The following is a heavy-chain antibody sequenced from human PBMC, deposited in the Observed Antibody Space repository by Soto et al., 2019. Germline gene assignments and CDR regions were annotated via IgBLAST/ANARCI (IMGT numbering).Heavy chain of an antibody. D-gene: IGHD2-15*01. V-gene: IGHV3-53*01. CDR2: IQSGGST. J-gene: IGHJ4*02. CDR1: GFSVSTKY. CDR3: AKLLSMGGSSDY. Sequence: PGGSLRLSCAASGFSVSTKYMSWVRQAPGKGLEWLSLIQSGGSTYYADSVKGRFTISRDNSKNTLYLQMNSLRAEDTAVYYCAKLLSMGGSSDYWGQGTLVTVSS.